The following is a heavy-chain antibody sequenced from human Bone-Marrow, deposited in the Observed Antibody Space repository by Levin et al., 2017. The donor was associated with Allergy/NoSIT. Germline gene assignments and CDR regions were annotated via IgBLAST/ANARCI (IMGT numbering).Heavy chain of an antibody. CDR2: IYYSGST. V-gene: IGHV4-59*01. D-gene: IGHD2-2*01. Sequence: SQTLSLTCTVSGSSISSYYWSWIRQPPGKGLEWIGYIYYSGSTNYNPSLKSRVTISVDTSKNQFSLKLSSVTAADTAVYYCARAGVVPAAWGGWFDPWGQGTLVTVSS. CDR1: GSSISSYY. J-gene: IGHJ5*02. CDR3: ARAGVVPAAWGGWFDP.